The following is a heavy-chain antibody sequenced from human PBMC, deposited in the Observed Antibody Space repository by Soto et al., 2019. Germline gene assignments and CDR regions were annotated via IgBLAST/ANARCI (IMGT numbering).Heavy chain of an antibody. CDR1: GGSISSDGYY. J-gene: IGHJ3*02. V-gene: IGHV4-31*03. CDR3: ARVSARHWLVDI. Sequence: SETLSLTCTVSGGSISSDGYYWSWIRQHPGKGLEWIGYIYYSGSTYYNPSLKSRVTISVDTSKNQFSLKLSSVTAADTAVYYCARVSARHWLVDIWGQGTMVTVSS. D-gene: IGHD6-19*01. CDR2: IYYSGST.